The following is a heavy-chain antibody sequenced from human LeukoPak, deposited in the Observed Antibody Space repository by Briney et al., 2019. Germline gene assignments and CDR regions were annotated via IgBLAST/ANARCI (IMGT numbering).Heavy chain of an antibody. CDR1: GFTFSTYA. CDR2: ISSNGGIT. V-gene: IGHV3-64*01. D-gene: IGHD6-19*01. J-gene: IGHJ4*02. Sequence: GGSLRLSCAASGFTFSTYAIHWVRQAPGKGLEYVSAISSNGGITFYANSVKGRFIVSRDNSKNTLYLQMGSLRAEDLAVYYCARRAPGFSSGWLDYWGQGTLVTVSS. CDR3: ARRAPGFSSGWLDY.